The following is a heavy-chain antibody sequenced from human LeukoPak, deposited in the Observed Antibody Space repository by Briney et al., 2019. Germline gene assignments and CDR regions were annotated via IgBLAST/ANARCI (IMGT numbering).Heavy chain of an antibody. Sequence: SETLSLTCTVSGGSVSRGVDYWNWIRQHPGKGLEWIGFTSYSEGTYYNPSLMSRITISVDRSQNQFSLKMRDVTAADTAVYFCATADWESFYFDSWGQGALVAVSS. V-gene: IGHV4-31*03. D-gene: IGHD1-26*01. CDR1: GGSVSRGVDY. J-gene: IGHJ4*02. CDR2: TSYSEGT. CDR3: ATADWESFYFDS.